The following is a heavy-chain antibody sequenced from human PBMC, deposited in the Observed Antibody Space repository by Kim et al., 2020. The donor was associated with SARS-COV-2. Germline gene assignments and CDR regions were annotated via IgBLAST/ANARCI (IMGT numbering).Heavy chain of an antibody. CDR1: GFTVSSNY. D-gene: IGHD4-17*01. V-gene: IGHV3-53*01. J-gene: IGHJ4*02. Sequence: GGSLRLSCAASGFTVSSNYMSWVRQAPGKGLEWVSVIFSGGSTYYADSVKGRFTISRDNPKNTLYLQMNSLRAEDTAVYYCARECYGDRTYDFDYWGQGTQVSVSS. CDR3: ARECYGDRTYDFDY. CDR2: IFSGGST.